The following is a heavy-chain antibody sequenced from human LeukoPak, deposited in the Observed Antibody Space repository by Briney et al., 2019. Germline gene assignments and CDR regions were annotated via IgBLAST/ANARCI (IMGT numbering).Heavy chain of an antibody. Sequence: GGSLRLSCAASSYIFSNAWMNWVRQAPGKGLEWVGRIETKAHGGTTKYAAPVKGRFTISRDDSKNTLYLQMSSLKTEDTAAYYCTTDPFYDSAGFAFWGQGTLVTVS. D-gene: IGHD5/OR15-5a*01. J-gene: IGHJ4*02. CDR3: TTDPFYDSAGFAF. CDR2: IETKAHGGTT. V-gene: IGHV3-15*07. CDR1: SYIFSNAW.